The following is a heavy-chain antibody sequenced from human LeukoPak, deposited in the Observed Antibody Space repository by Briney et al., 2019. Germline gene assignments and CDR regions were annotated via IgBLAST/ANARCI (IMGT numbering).Heavy chain of an antibody. Sequence: SVKVSCKASGGTFSGYAISWVRRAPGQGLEWMGRIIPIFGIANYAQKFQGRVTITADKSTSTAYMELSSLRSEDTAVYYCARDEGIAVAGVFDYWGQGTLVTVSS. V-gene: IGHV1-69*04. J-gene: IGHJ4*02. CDR2: IIPIFGIA. D-gene: IGHD6-19*01. CDR1: GGTFSGYA. CDR3: ARDEGIAVAGVFDY.